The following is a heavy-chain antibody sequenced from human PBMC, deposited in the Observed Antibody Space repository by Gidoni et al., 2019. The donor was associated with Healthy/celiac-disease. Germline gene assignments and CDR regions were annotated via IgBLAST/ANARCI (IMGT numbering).Heavy chain of an antibody. CDR1: GFTFSSYS. CDR2: ISSSSSTI. Sequence: VQLVESGGGLVQPGGSLRLSCAASGFTFSSYSMNWVRQAPGKGLEWVSYISSSSSTIYYADSVKGRFTISRDNAKNSLYLQMNSLRAEDTAVYYCAREGGGTTFYYYYGMDVWGKGTTVTVSS. J-gene: IGHJ6*04. CDR3: AREGGGTTFYYYYGMDV. D-gene: IGHD1-7*01. V-gene: IGHV3-48*01.